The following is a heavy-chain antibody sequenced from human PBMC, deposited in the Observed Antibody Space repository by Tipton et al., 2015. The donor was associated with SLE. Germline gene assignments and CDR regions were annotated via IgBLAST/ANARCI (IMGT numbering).Heavy chain of an antibody. D-gene: IGHD2-2*01. Sequence: SLRLSCAASGFSFSSYWMHWVRQVPGKGLVWVARINSNGRTINYADSVQGRFTISRDNAKNTLYLQMNSLRVDDTAEYHCARGDVEAGYCGRTNCYPFAYWGQGTLVTVSS. CDR2: INSNGRTI. CDR1: GFSFSSYW. CDR3: ARGDVEAGYCGRTNCYPFAY. J-gene: IGHJ4*02. V-gene: IGHV3-74*01.